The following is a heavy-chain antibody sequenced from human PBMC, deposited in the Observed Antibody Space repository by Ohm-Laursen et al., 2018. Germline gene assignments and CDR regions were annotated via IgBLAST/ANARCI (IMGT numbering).Heavy chain of an antibody. CDR2: ISYDGSNK. Sequence: SLRLSCAASGFTFSSYAMHWVRQAPGKGLEWVAVISYDGSNKYSADSVKGRFTISRDNSKNTLYLQLNSLRVEDTAVYYCARDSSRRAREGGMDVWGQGTMVTVSS. CDR3: ARDSSRRAREGGMDV. V-gene: IGHV3-30*03. J-gene: IGHJ6*02. CDR1: GFTFSSYA. D-gene: IGHD6-6*01.